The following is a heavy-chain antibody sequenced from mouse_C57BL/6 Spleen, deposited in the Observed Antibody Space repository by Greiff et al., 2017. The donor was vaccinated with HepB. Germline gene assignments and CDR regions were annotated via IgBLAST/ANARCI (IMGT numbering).Heavy chain of an antibody. D-gene: IGHD1-1*01. CDR1: GYTFTDYE. CDR3: TRSPYGSSPYYAMDY. Sequence: VKLQESGAELVRPGASVTLSCKASGYTFTDYEMHWVKQTPVHGLERIGVIDPETGGTAYNQKFKGKSILTADKSSSTAYMELRSLTSEDSAVYYCTRSPYGSSPYYAMDYRGQGTSGTVSS. J-gene: IGHJ4*01. CDR2: IDPETGGT. V-gene: IGHV1-15*01.